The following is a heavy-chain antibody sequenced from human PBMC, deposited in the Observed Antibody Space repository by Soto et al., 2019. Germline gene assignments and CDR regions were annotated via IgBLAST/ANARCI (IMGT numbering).Heavy chain of an antibody. V-gene: IGHV3-66*01. Sequence: GGSLRLSCAASGFTVSSNYMSWVRQAPGKGLEWVSVIYSGGSTYYADSVKGRFTISRDNSKNTLYLQMNSLRAEDTAVYYCARGRGYSYGYYYYYYMDVWGKGTTVTVSS. J-gene: IGHJ6*03. CDR3: ARGRGYSYGYYYYYYMDV. D-gene: IGHD5-18*01. CDR1: GFTVSSNY. CDR2: IYSGGST.